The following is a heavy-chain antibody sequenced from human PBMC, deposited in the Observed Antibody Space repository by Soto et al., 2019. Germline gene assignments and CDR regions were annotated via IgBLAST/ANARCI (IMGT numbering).Heavy chain of an antibody. J-gene: IGHJ6*02. D-gene: IGHD5-12*01. CDR2: MNPNSGNT. V-gene: IGHV1-8*01. CDR1: GYTFTSYD. CDR3: ARGRGYSGYDQTYYYYGMDV. Sequence: ASVKVSCKASGYTFTSYDINWVRQATGQGLEWMGWMNPNSGNTGYAQKFQGRVTMTRNTSISTAYMELSSLRSEDTAVYYCARGRGYSGYDQTYYYYGMDVWGQGTTVTVSS.